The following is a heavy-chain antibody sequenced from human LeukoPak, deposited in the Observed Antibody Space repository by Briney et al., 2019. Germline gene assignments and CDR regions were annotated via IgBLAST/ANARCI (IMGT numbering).Heavy chain of an antibody. CDR3: ARGPDYDFWSGYYTEYFQH. J-gene: IGHJ1*01. D-gene: IGHD3-3*01. Sequence: SETLSLTCTVSGGSISSYYWSWIRQPPGKGLEWIAYIYYSGSTNYNPSLKSRVTISVDTSKNQFSLKLSSVTAADTAVYYCARGPDYDFWSGYYTEYFQHWGQGTLVTVSS. CDR1: GGSISSYY. CDR2: IYYSGST. V-gene: IGHV4-59*01.